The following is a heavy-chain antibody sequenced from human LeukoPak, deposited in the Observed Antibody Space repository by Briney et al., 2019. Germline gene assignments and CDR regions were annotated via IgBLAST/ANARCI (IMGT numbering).Heavy chain of an antibody. V-gene: IGHV4-59*10. J-gene: IGHJ5*02. Sequence: SETLSLTYAVYGGSFSGYYWSWIRQPAGKGLEWIGRIYTSGSTNYNPSLKSRVTMSVDTSKNQFSLKLSSVTAADTAVYYCARVGALDWFDPWGQGTLVTVSS. D-gene: IGHD1-26*01. CDR1: GGSFSGYY. CDR3: ARVGALDWFDP. CDR2: IYTSGST.